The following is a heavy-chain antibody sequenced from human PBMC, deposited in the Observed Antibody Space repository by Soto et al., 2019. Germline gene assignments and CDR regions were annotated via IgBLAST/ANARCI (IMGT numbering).Heavy chain of an antibody. V-gene: IGHV1-18*01. D-gene: IGHD2-8*01. Sequence: QGQLVQSGGEVKKPGASVKVSCKASGYTFTRYGISWVRQAPGQGLGGMGWISGYNGDTKYAQKFQGRVTMTVDTSTTTAYMELRSLTSDDRAVYYCAKNGQPPYYYYGMDVWGQGTTVTVSS. CDR1: GYTFTRYG. CDR3: AKNGQPPYYYYGMDV. CDR2: ISGYNGDT. J-gene: IGHJ6*02.